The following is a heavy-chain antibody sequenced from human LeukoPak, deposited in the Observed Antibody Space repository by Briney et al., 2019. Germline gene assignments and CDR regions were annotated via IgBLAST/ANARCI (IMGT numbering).Heavy chain of an antibody. V-gene: IGHV1-69*13. CDR3: ARGSGETGGYYYVY. CDR1: GGSFSRYA. J-gene: IGHJ4*02. CDR2: IIPIFGTA. D-gene: IGHD3-22*01. Sequence: GASVKVSCKASGGSFSRYAISWVRQTPGQGLERMGGIIPIFGTANYAQKFQGRVTITADESTRTAYMELRTLRSEDTAIYYCARGSGETGGYYYVYWGRGTPVTVSS.